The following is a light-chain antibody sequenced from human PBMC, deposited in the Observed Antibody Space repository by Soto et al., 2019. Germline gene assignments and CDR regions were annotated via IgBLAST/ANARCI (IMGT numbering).Light chain of an antibody. V-gene: IGLV2-23*01. Sequence: QSALTQPASVSGSPGQSITISCAGTSSDVGSYKLVSWYQQHPGKAPKLMIYEGTKRPSGVSNRFSGSQSGNTASLTISVLQAEDEADYYCCSNAGSTTYVFGTGTKLTVL. CDR2: EGT. J-gene: IGLJ1*01. CDR1: SSDVGSYKL. CDR3: CSNAGSTTYV.